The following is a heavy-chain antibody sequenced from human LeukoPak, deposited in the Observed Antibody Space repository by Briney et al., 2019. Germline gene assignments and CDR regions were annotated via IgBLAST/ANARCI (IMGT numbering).Heavy chain of an antibody. D-gene: IGHD3-3*01. Sequence: ASVKVSCTASGYTFTSYDINWVRQATGQGLEWMGWMNPNSGNTGYAQKFQGRVTMTRNTSISTAYMELSSLRSEDTAVYYCARENYDFWSGYLNWFDPWGQGTLVTVSS. CDR1: GYTFTSYD. CDR3: ARENYDFWSGYLNWFDP. J-gene: IGHJ5*02. CDR2: MNPNSGNT. V-gene: IGHV1-8*01.